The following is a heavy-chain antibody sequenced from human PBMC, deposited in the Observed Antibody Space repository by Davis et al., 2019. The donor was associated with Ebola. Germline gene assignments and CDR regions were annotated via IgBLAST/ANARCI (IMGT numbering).Heavy chain of an antibody. CDR3: ARHRRYDLWSNYWAGVNWFDP. J-gene: IGHJ5*02. Sequence: PSETLSLTCTVSRDSITTYYWGWIRQPPGKGLEWIGHIYHSGNTKYNPSLESRVSISVDTSKNHFSLKLSSVTAADTAVYYCARHRRYDLWSNYWAGVNWFDPWGQGTLVAVSS. CDR1: RDSITTYY. CDR2: IYHSGNT. V-gene: IGHV4-59*08. D-gene: IGHD3-3*01.